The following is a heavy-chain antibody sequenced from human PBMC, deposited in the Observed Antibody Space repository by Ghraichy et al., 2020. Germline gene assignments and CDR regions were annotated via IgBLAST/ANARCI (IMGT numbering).Heavy chain of an antibody. CDR1: GYNFDASW. CDR2: IYPGDSDT. Sequence: GESLNISCQVSGYNFDASWIGWVRQMPGKGLEWMGIIYPGDSDTRYSPSFQGQVSISVDRTVNTVYLQWTSLKAADTAMYYCARHGFCITTICYGFDYWGQGTLVTVTS. J-gene: IGHJ4*02. CDR3: ARHGFCITTICYGFDY. V-gene: IGHV5-51*01. D-gene: IGHD2-2*01.